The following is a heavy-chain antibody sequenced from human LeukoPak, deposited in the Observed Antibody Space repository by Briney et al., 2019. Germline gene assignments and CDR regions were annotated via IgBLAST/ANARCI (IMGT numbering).Heavy chain of an antibody. D-gene: IGHD1-1*01. CDR1: GFTFTTYW. V-gene: IGHV3-7*04. CDR3: AKDFNWAFDY. J-gene: IGHJ4*02. CDR2: IKQDGTEK. Sequence: GGSLRLSCAASGFTFTTYWMSWVRQAPGKGLEWVANIKQDGTEKYYVDSVKGRFTVSRDNAKNSLYLQMNSLRVEDTAVYYCAKDFNWAFDYWGQGTLVTVSS.